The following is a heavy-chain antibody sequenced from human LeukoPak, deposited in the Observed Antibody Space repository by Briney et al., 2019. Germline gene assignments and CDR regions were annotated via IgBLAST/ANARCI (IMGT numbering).Heavy chain of an antibody. J-gene: IGHJ3*02. CDR2: INHSGST. CDR3: VRMTEYSSSADAFDI. Sequence: PSETLSLTCAVYGGSFSGYYWSWIRQPPGKGLEWIGEINHSGSTNYNPSLKSRVTISVDTSKNQFSLKLSSVTAADTAVYYCVRMTEYSSSADAFDILGQGTMVTVSP. V-gene: IGHV4-34*01. D-gene: IGHD6-6*01. CDR1: GGSFSGYY.